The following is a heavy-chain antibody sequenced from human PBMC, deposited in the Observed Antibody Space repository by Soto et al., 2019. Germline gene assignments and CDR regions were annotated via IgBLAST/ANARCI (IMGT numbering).Heavy chain of an antibody. V-gene: IGHV3-23*01. CDR3: AKDRDYPRDYFHY. CDR2: VSGNGQGK. D-gene: IGHD3-10*01. J-gene: IGHJ4*02. CDR1: GFTFSSYA. Sequence: GALRLSCAASGFTFSSYAMSWVRQAPGKGLEWVSAVSGNGQGKYYADSVRGRFTISRDNSKNTVFLHMDSLRAEDTAVYYCAKDRDYPRDYFHYWGQGTLVTVSS.